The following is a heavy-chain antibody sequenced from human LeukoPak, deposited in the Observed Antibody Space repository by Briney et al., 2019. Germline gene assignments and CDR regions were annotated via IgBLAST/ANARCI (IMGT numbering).Heavy chain of an antibody. V-gene: IGHV1-69*01. CDR1: GGTFRSNA. CDR2: ITPIFGTA. Sequence: ASVKVSCKASGGTFRSNAISWVRQAPGQGLEWMGGITPIFGTANYAQKFQGRVTITAVESMSTAYMELCSLRSEDTAVYYCARGWLAETTVVTPYNYWGQGTLVTVSS. CDR3: ARGWLAETTVVTPYNY. D-gene: IGHD4-23*01. J-gene: IGHJ4*02.